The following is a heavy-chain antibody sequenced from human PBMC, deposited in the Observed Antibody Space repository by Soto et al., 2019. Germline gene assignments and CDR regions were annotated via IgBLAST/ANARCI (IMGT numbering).Heavy chain of an antibody. Sequence: QVHLLLQSGAEVKKPGSSVKVSCKASGGTPSNSAISWVRQAPGQGLEWMGGIIPVFGLVKYAQNFQGRVTITADESTQTAYMELSSLRPEDTAVYYCAGGRIVVVGSRAYYGMDVWGQGTTVTVSS. V-gene: IGHV1-69*01. CDR1: GGTPSNSA. CDR2: IIPVFGLV. D-gene: IGHD3-22*01. CDR3: AGGRIVVVGSRAYYGMDV. J-gene: IGHJ6*02.